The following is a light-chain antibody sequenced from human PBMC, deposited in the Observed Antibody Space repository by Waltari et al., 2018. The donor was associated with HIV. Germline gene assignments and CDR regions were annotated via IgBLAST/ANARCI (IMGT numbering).Light chain of an antibody. CDR1: QSLNNY. CDR3: QQRSIWPRT. CDR2: DSS. V-gene: IGKV3-11*01. J-gene: IGKJ2*01. Sequence: EIVLTQSPATLSLSPGEIATLSCRASQSLNNYLAWYQQRPGQPPRLLIYDSSNRAAGIPARFSGSGSGTDFTLTISSLEPEDFAVYYCQQRSIWPRTFGQGTKLEIK.